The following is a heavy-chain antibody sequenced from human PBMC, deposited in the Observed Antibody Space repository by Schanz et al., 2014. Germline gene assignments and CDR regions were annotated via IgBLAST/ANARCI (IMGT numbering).Heavy chain of an antibody. D-gene: IGHD7-27*01. J-gene: IGHJ3*02. CDR2: IIPFIGVP. CDR3: ARENLNWEAFDI. Sequence: QAQLVQSGAEVKKPGSSVKVSCKASGDIFTSYTISWVRQAPGQGLEWMGKIIPFIGVPNFAQKFQDRVTFTADKSTSTVYMELSSLRSEDTAVYYCARENLNWEAFDIWGQGTVVTVSS. CDR1: GDIFTSYT. V-gene: IGHV1-69*08.